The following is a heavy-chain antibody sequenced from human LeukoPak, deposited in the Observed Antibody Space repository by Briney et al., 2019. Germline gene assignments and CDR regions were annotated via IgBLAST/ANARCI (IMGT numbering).Heavy chain of an antibody. J-gene: IGHJ4*02. D-gene: IGHD3-22*01. Sequence: SETLSLTCAVYGGSFSSYYWSWIRQPPGKGLEWIGYIYYSGSTKTNPSLKSRVTMSVDTSKNQFSLKLNSVTAADTAMYYCARGPYYYDSSGCFDYWGQGTLVTVSS. CDR2: IYYSGST. CDR1: GGSFSSYY. V-gene: IGHV4-59*08. CDR3: ARGPYYYDSSGCFDY.